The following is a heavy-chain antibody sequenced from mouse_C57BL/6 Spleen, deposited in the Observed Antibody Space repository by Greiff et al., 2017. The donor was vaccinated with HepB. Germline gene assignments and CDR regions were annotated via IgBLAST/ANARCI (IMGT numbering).Heavy chain of an antibody. J-gene: IGHJ2*01. V-gene: IGHV1-15*01. CDR1: GYTFTDYE. CDR3: TGYDYDGDY. Sequence: QVQLQQSGAELVRPGASVTLSCKASGYTFTDYEMHWVKQTPVHGLEWIGAIDPETGGTAYNQKFKGKAILTADKSSSTAYMELRSLTSEDSAVYYCTGYDYDGDYWGQGTTLTVSS. CDR2: IDPETGGT. D-gene: IGHD2-4*01.